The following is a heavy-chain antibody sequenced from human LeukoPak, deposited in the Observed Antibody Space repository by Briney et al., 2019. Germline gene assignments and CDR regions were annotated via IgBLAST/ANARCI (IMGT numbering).Heavy chain of an antibody. V-gene: IGHV1-18*01. CDR1: GYTFTSYG. CDR2: ISAYNGNT. D-gene: IGHD3-10*01. Sequence: GASVKVSCKASGYTFTSYGISWVRQAPGQGLEWMGWISAYNGNTNYAQKLQGRVTMTTDTSTSTAYMELRSLRSDDTAVYYCARDPIRIIMVRGVIGAPGYWGQGTLVTVSS. J-gene: IGHJ4*02. CDR3: ARDPIRIIMVRGVIGAPGY.